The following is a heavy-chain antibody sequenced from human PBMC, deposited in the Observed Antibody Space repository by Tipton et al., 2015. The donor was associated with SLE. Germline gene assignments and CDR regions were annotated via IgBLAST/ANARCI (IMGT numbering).Heavy chain of an antibody. Sequence: SLRLSCAASGFMFSNYWMSWVRQAPGKGLEWVANINKDGSDKYYVDSVKGRFIISRDNAKNSLYLQINSLRVEDTAMYYCARTNWLDSWGQGTLVTVSS. V-gene: IGHV3-7*01. J-gene: IGHJ5*01. CDR3: ARTNWLDS. CDR2: INKDGSDK. CDR1: GFMFSNYW.